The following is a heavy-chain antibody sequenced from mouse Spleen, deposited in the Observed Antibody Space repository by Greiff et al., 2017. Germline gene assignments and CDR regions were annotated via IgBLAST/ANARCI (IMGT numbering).Heavy chain of an antibody. Sequence: VQLQQSGAELARPGASVKLSCKASGYTFTSYGISWVKQRTGQGLEWIGEIYPRSGNTYYNEKFKGKATLTADKSSSTAYMELRSLTSEDSAVYFCAREDVYYDYDGLYYFDYWGQGTTLTVSS. D-gene: IGHD2-4*01. V-gene: IGHV1-81*01. J-gene: IGHJ2*01. CDR1: GYTFTSYG. CDR3: AREDVYYDYDGLYYFDY. CDR2: IYPRSGNT.